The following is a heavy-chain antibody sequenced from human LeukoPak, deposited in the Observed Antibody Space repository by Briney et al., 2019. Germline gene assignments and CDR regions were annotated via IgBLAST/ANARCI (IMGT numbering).Heavy chain of an antibody. V-gene: IGHV4-39*01. CDR2: IYYSGST. Sequence: SETLSLTCTVSGGSISSSSYYWGWLRQPPGKGLEWIGSIYYSGSTYYNPSLKSRVTISVDTSKNQFSLKLSSVTAADTAVYYCARHLSWHNAFDIWGQGTMVTVSS. D-gene: IGHD6-13*01. CDR1: GGSISSSSYY. J-gene: IGHJ3*02. CDR3: ARHLSWHNAFDI.